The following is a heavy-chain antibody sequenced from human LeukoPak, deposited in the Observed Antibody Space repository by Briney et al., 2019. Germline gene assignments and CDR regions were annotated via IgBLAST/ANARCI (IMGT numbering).Heavy chain of an antibody. Sequence: GGSLRLSCAASGFTVSSNYMSWVRQAPGKELEWVSVIYSGGSTYYADSVKGRFTISRDNSKNTLYLQMNSLRAEDTAVYYCARERGPTMIVVGWGQGTLVTVSS. CDR3: ARERGPTMIVVG. D-gene: IGHD3-22*01. CDR1: GFTVSSNY. CDR2: IYSGGST. V-gene: IGHV3-66*01. J-gene: IGHJ4*02.